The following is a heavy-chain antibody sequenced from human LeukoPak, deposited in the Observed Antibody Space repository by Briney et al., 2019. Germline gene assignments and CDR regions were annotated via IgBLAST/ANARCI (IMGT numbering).Heavy chain of an antibody. V-gene: IGHV1-69*13. Sequence: SVKVSCKASGGTLSSYAISWVRQAPGQGLEWMGGIIPIFGTANYAQKFQGRVTITADESTSTAYMELSSLRSEDTAVYYCARVRDQYSSSWYWFFQHWGQGTLVTVSS. D-gene: IGHD6-13*01. CDR1: GGTLSSYA. CDR2: IIPIFGTA. CDR3: ARVRDQYSSSWYWFFQH. J-gene: IGHJ1*01.